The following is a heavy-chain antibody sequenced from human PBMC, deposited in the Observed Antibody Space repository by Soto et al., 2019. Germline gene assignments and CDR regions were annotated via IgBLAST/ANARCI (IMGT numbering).Heavy chain of an antibody. CDR1: GFTFKNYA. Sequence: PGGSLRLSCAASGFTFKNYAMSWVRQAPGKGLEWFSAINDGGSSTYHADSVKGRFTISRDNSKNTLYLQMNSLTADDTAIYYCAKGSASGSPYYFDYWGQGALVTVSS. V-gene: IGHV3-23*01. D-gene: IGHD6-25*01. CDR2: INDGGSST. CDR3: AKGSASGSPYYFDY. J-gene: IGHJ4*02.